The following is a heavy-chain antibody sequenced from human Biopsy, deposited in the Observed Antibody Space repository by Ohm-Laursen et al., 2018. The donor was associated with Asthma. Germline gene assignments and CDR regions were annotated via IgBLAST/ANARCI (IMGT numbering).Heavy chain of an antibody. D-gene: IGHD3-9*01. CDR3: AKAERYFDWYWFDP. Sequence: SLRLSCAASGFTFSSYGMHWVRQAPGRGLEWVAVISYDGSNKYYADSVKGRFTISRDNSKNTLYLQMNSLRAEDTAVYYCAKAERYFDWYWFDPWGQGTLVTVSS. V-gene: IGHV3-30*18. J-gene: IGHJ5*02. CDR2: ISYDGSNK. CDR1: GFTFSSYG.